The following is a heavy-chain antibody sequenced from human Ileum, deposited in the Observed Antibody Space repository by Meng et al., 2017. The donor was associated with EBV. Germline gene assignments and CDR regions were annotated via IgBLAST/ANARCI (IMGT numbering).Heavy chain of an antibody. CDR3: ARTGCSSSSCYDY. CDR2: SNAGNGNT. J-gene: IGHJ4*02. CDR1: GYSFTTYA. Sequence: QRVQSGAEVKKPXXXXEVXXKASGYSFTTYAMHWGRQAPGQRPEWMGWSNAGNGNTKYSEKFQSRVTITRDTAASTAYMELSSLRSEDTAVYYCARTGCSSSSCYDYWGQGTLVTVSS. V-gene: IGHV1-3*01. D-gene: IGHD2-2*01.